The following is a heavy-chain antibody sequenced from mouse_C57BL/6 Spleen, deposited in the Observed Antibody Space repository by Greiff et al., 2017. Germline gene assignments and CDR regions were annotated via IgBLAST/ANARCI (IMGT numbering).Heavy chain of an antibody. CDR1: GFSFNTYA. V-gene: IGHV10-1*01. D-gene: IGHD2-3*01. CDR2: IRSKSNNYAP. Sequence: GAGLVQPKGSLKLSCAASGFSFNTYAMNWVRQAPGKGLEWVARIRSKSNNYAPYYADSVIDRFTICSDESESLLYLQMNNLKTGDTAMYYCVRLYDSNYAMDYWGQGTSVTVSS. J-gene: IGHJ4*01. CDR3: VRLYDSNYAMDY.